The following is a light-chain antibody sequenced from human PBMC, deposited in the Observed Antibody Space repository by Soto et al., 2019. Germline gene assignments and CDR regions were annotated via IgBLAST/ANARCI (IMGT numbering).Light chain of an antibody. CDR2: DAS. V-gene: IGKV3-20*01. J-gene: IGKJ1*01. Sequence: EIVLTQSPATLSLSPGERATLSCSASQSVSSYLAWYQQKPGQAPRLLIYDASNRATGIPARFSGSGSGTDFTLTISRLEPEDFAVYYCQQYGSSPWTFGQGTMV. CDR1: QSVSSY. CDR3: QQYGSSPWT.